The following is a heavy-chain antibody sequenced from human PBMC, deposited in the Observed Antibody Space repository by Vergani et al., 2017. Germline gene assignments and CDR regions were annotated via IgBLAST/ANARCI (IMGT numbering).Heavy chain of an antibody. D-gene: IGHD2-15*01. V-gene: IGHV1-69*13. Sequence: QVQLVQSGAEVKKPGSSVKVSCKASGGTFSSYAISWVRQAPGQGLEWMGRIIPIFGTANYAQEFQGRVTITADESTSTAYMELSSLRSEDTAVYYCARPRFTPYCSGGSCHAEYFQHWGQGTLVTVSS. CDR3: ARPRFTPYCSGGSCHAEYFQH. CDR1: GGTFSSYA. J-gene: IGHJ1*01. CDR2: IIPIFGTA.